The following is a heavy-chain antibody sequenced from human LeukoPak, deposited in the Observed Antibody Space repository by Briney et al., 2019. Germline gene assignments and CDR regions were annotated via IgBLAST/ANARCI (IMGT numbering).Heavy chain of an antibody. CDR3: ARETTTIFGVVPYYLDY. D-gene: IGHD3-3*01. CDR2: ISSSRSYK. Sequence: GGSLRLSCAASGFTFSNYWMSWVRQAPGKGLEWVSSISSSRSYKYYADSVKGRVTISRDNAKNSLHLQMNSLRAKDTAVYYCARETTTIFGVVPYYLDYWGQGTLVTVSS. CDR1: GFTFSNYW. J-gene: IGHJ4*02. V-gene: IGHV3-21*01.